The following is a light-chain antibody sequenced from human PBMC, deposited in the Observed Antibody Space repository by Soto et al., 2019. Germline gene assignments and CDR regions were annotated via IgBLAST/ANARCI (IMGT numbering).Light chain of an antibody. V-gene: IGKV1-39*01. CDR3: QQSYSTPPT. CDR1: QSISSY. J-gene: IGKJ1*01. Sequence: DIQMTQSPSSLSASVGDRVTINCRASQSISSYLNWYQQKPGKAPKLLIYAASSLQSGVPSRFSGSGSGTDFTLTISSLQPEDVATYYCQQSYSTPPTFGQGTKVEIK. CDR2: AAS.